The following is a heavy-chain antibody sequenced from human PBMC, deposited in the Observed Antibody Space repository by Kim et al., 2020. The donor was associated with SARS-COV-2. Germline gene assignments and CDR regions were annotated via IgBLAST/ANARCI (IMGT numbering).Heavy chain of an antibody. CDR3: AREIYSNYGDNWFVP. Sequence: ASVKVSCKASGYTFTSYAMNWVRQAPGQGLEWMGWINTNPGNPTYAQGFTGRFVFSLDASVSTAYLQISSLKAEDTAVYYCAREIYSNYGDNWFVPGGQGTLATVSA. CDR1: GYTFTSYA. D-gene: IGHD4-4*01. J-gene: IGHJ5*02. V-gene: IGHV7-4-1*02. CDR2: INTNPGNP.